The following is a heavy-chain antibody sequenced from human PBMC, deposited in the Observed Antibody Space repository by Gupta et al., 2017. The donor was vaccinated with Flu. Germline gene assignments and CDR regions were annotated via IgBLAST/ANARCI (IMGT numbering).Heavy chain of an antibody. J-gene: IGHJ6*02. CDR2: ISYDGSVH. CDR3: AKDRGGERSRHPLQFYDLDV. Sequence: WVRRAPGKGLEWAAAISYDGSVHHYADTVRGRFTVSRDNPKSTLFLKMNGLRGEDTAVYYCAKDRGGERSRHPLQFYDLDVWGRGTTVSVSS. V-gene: IGHV3-30*18. D-gene: IGHD2-15*01.